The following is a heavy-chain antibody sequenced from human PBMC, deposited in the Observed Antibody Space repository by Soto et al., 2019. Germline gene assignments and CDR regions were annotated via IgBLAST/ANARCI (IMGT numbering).Heavy chain of an antibody. CDR1: GGSISSGGYS. V-gene: IGHV4-30-2*01. CDR2: IYHSGNT. Sequence: SETLSLTCAVSGGSISSGGYSWSWIRHPPGKGLEWIGYIYHSGNTYYNPSLKSRVTISVDRSKSKFSLKLSSVTAADTAVYYCSRVLDDWGQGTQVTVST. J-gene: IGHJ4*02. CDR3: SRVLDD. D-gene: IGHD2-15*01.